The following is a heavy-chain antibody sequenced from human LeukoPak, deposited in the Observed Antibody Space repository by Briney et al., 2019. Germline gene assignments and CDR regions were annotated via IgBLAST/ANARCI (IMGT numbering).Heavy chain of an antibody. D-gene: IGHD2-2*01. CDR1: GFTFSSYA. J-gene: IGHJ4*02. CDR3: AKVEDIVVVPAALDG. CDR2: ISGSGGST. V-gene: IGHV3-23*01. Sequence: PGGSLRLSCAASGFTFSSYAMSWVRQAPGKGLEWVSAISGSGGSTYYADSVKGRFTISRDSSKSTLYLQMNSLRAEDTAVYYCAKVEDIVVVPAALDGWGQGTLVTVSS.